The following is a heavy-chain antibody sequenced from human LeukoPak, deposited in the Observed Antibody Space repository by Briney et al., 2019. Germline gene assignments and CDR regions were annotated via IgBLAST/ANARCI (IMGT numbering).Heavy chain of an antibody. CDR1: GFPFSGFE. J-gene: IGHJ5*02. V-gene: IGHV3-48*03. D-gene: IGHD2-21*01. CDR3: TRLAVATPGVDP. CDR2: ISSSGTTT. Sequence: PGGSLRLSCAASGFPFSGFEMYWVRQAPGKGLEWVSYISSSGTTTYYADSVKGRFTISRDNAMSSLYLQMNSLRAEDTAVYYCTRLAVATPGVDPWGQGTLVTVSS.